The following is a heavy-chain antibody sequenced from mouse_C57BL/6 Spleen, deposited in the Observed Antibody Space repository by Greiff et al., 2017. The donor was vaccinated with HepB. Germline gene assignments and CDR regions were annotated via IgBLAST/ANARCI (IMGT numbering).Heavy chain of an antibody. D-gene: IGHD2-4*01. J-gene: IGHJ4*01. CDR3: ARPYEYVGAMDY. V-gene: IGHV1-55*01. CDR1: GYTFTSYW. CDR2: IYPGSGST. Sequence: QVQLQQPGAELVKPGASVKMSCKASGYTFTSYWITWVKQRPGQGLEWIGDIYPGSGSTNYNEKFKSKATLTVDTSSSTAYMQLSSLTSEDSAVYYCARPYEYVGAMDYWGQGTSVTVSS.